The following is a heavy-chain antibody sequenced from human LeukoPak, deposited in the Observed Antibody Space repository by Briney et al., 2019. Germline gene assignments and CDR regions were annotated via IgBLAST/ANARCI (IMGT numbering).Heavy chain of an antibody. Sequence: SETLSLTCTVSGGSISSYYWSWIRQPPGKGLEWIGYIYYSGSTNYNPSLKSRVTISVDTSKNQFSLKLSSVTAADTAVNYCARDAGLRPLRYYFDYWGQGTLVTVSS. CDR1: GGSISSYY. D-gene: IGHD4-17*01. CDR3: ARDAGLRPLRYYFDY. J-gene: IGHJ4*02. CDR2: IYYSGST. V-gene: IGHV4-59*01.